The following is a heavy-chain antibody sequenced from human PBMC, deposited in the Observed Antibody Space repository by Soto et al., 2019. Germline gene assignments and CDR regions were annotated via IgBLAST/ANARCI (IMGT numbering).Heavy chain of an antibody. CDR2: ISSNGGST. D-gene: IGHD5-12*01. V-gene: IGHV3-64*01. CDR3: ARGLNGYHFDY. CDR1: GFAFSSYA. Sequence: EVQLVESGGGLVQPGGSLRLSCAASGFAFSSYAMDWVRQAPRKGLKYVSVISSNGGSTYYANSVKGRFTISRDNSKNTLYLQMGSLRAEDMAVYYCARGLNGYHFDYWGQGTLVTVSS. J-gene: IGHJ4*02.